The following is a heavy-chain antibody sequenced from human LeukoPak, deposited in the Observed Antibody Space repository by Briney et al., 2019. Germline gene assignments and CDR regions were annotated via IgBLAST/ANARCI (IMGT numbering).Heavy chain of an antibody. V-gene: IGHV3-15*01. CDR1: GFTFSSYS. Sequence: PGGSLRPSCAASGFTFSSYSMNWVRQAPGKGLEWVGRIKSRTDGGTTDYAAPVKGRFTISRDDSKNTLYLQLNSLKTEDTAVYYCTTVTGYSYGLNYWGQGTLVTVSS. CDR3: TTVTGYSYGLNY. D-gene: IGHD5-18*01. J-gene: IGHJ4*02. CDR2: IKSRTDGGTT.